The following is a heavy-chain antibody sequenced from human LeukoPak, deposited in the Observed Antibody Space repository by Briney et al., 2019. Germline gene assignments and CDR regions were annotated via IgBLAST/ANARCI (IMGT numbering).Heavy chain of an antibody. J-gene: IGHJ5*02. CDR1: GGSIGSSSYY. CDR2: IYYSGST. V-gene: IGHV4-39*01. Sequence: SETLSLTCTVSGGSIGSSSYYWGWIRQPPGKGLEWIGSIYYSGSTYYNPSLKSRVTISVDTSKNQFSLKLSSVTAADTAVYYCARRSSSWSLSYYENGNWFDPWGQGTLVTVSS. CDR3: ARRSSSWSLSYYENGNWFDP. D-gene: IGHD6-13*01.